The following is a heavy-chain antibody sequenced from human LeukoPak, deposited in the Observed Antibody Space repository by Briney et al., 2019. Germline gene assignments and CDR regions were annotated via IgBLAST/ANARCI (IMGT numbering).Heavy chain of an antibody. Sequence: PGGSLRLSCAASGFTFSSYDMSWVRQAPGKGLEWGSAISGSGGSTYYADSVKGRFTISRDNSKNTLYLQMNSLRAEDTAVYYCAKSGYSSGPTFSWGQGTLVTVSS. V-gene: IGHV3-23*01. J-gene: IGHJ5*02. CDR1: GFTFSSYD. CDR3: AKSGYSSGPTFS. CDR2: ISGSGGST. D-gene: IGHD6-19*01.